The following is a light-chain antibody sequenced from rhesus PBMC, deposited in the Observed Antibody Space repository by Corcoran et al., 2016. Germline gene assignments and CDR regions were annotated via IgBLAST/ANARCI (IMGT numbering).Light chain of an antibody. V-gene: IGKV1-22*01. CDR1: QGISRW. J-gene: IGKJ1*01. CDR2: NTS. Sequence: DIQMTQSPSSLSASVGDTVTITCQASQGISRWLAWYQQKPGKTPKVLIYNTSNLQNGVPSRFSGSGSGTYVTLTISSLQPEDFATYFCLQYTSSPWTFGQGTKVEIK. CDR3: LQYTSSPWT.